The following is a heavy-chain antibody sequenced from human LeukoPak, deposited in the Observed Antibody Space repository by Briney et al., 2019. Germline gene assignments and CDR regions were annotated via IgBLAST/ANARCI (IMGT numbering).Heavy chain of an antibody. CDR3: ARDQGIAVAGTFDYYYYGMDV. V-gene: IGHV3-33*01. CDR2: IWYDGSNK. D-gene: IGHD6-19*01. CDR1: GFTFSSYG. Sequence: EGSLRLSCAAAGFTFSSYGMHWVRRAPGKGLEWVAVIWYDGSNKYYADSVKGRFTISRDNSKNTLYLQMNSLRAEDTAVYYCARDQGIAVAGTFDYYYYGMDVWGQGTTVTVFS. J-gene: IGHJ6*02.